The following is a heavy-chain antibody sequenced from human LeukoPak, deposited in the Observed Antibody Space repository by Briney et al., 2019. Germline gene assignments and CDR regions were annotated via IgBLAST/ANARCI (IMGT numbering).Heavy chain of an antibody. V-gene: IGHV3-43D*03. CDR3: AKAGRTAVAGHPYYYYGMDV. Sequence: GGSLRLSCAASGFTFDDYAMHWVRQAPGKGLEWVSLISWDGGSTYYADSVKGRFTISRDNSKNSLYLQMNSLRAEDTALYYCAKAGRTAVAGHPYYYYGMDVWGQGTTVTVSS. J-gene: IGHJ6*02. CDR1: GFTFDDYA. CDR2: ISWDGGST. D-gene: IGHD6-19*01.